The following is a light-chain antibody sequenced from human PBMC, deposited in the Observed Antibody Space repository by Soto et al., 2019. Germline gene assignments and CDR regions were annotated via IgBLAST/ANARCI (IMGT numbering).Light chain of an antibody. J-gene: IGKJ1*01. CDR2: GAS. CDR1: QGISTW. Sequence: DIQLTQSPSSVSASVGDSVTISCRASQGISTWLAWYQQKAGKAPKLLIYGASRLLDGVPSRFSGSGSGTYFTLTISSLKPEDFATYYCQQTDGFPRTFGQGTKVEIK. CDR3: QQTDGFPRT. V-gene: IGKV1D-12*01.